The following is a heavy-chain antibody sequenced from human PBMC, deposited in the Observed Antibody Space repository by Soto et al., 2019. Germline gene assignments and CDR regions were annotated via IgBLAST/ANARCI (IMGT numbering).Heavy chain of an antibody. CDR3: AIYLGYGSGTSVIHHLDW. CDR2: IKWDASEK. D-gene: IGHD3-10*01. J-gene: IGHJ4*01. Sequence: GGSLRLSCAASGFTFGSYWMSWVRQAPGKGLEWLATIKWDASEKKYVDSVKGRFTMSRDNAKNSLYLQMDSLRAEDTAVYYFAIYLGYGSGTSVIHHLDWRGHGTLVTVSS. V-gene: IGHV3-7*01. CDR1: GFTFGSYW.